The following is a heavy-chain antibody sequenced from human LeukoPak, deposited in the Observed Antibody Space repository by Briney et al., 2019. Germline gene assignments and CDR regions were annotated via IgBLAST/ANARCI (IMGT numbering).Heavy chain of an antibody. V-gene: IGHV3-7*01. Sequence: GGSLRLSCAASGFTFSSYWMTWVRQAPGKGLEWVANIKQDGSEKYYVNSVKGRFTISRDNAKNSLYLQMNSLRAEDTAVYYCARRRGYSYGRDFDYWGQGTLVTVSS. D-gene: IGHD5-18*01. CDR1: GFTFSSYW. J-gene: IGHJ4*02. CDR2: IKQDGSEK. CDR3: ARRRGYSYGRDFDY.